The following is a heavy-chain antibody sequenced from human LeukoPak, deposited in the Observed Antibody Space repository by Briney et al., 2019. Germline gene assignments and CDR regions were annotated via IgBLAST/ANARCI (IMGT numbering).Heavy chain of an antibody. V-gene: IGHV3-23*01. D-gene: IGHD6-13*01. CDR1: GFIFSSYS. CDR3: AKAASSSWPSYYYGMDV. J-gene: IGHJ6*04. Sequence: PGGSLRLSCAASGFIFSSYSMSWVRQAPGKGLEWVSAIPGSGSNTYYADSVKGRFTISKDNSKNTVYLQMSSLRVDDTAVYYCAKAASSSWPSYYYGMDVWGKGTTVTVST. CDR2: IPGSGSNT.